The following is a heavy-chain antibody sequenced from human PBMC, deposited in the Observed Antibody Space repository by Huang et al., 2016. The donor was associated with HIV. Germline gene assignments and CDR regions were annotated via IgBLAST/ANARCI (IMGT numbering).Heavy chain of an antibody. J-gene: IGHJ6*02. CDR1: GYSFAKYW. V-gene: IGHV5-51*01. D-gene: IGHD5-18*01. CDR3: ARLDTARNYYYYGLDV. CDR2: IYPDDSAT. Sequence: EEQLVQSGAEVKKPGESLKISCEGPGYSFAKYWIGWVRRMTGEGLEWLGIIYPDDSATKYSPYFQGQVSISADKSLSTAYLQWSSLKASDTAMYYCARLDTARNYYYYGLDVWGQGTSVIVSS.